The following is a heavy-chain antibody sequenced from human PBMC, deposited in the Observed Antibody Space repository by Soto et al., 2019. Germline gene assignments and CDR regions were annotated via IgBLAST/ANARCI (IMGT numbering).Heavy chain of an antibody. D-gene: IGHD2-2*01. CDR3: ARLGYCSSTSCYLWEWYFDY. CDR1: GYTFTSYG. J-gene: IGHJ4*02. Sequence: ASVKVSCKASGYTFTSYGISWVRQAPGQGLEWMGWISAYNGNTNYAQKLQGRVTMTTDTSTSTAYMELRSLRSDDTAVYYWARLGYCSSTSCYLWEWYFDYWGQGTLVTVSS. CDR2: ISAYNGNT. V-gene: IGHV1-18*01.